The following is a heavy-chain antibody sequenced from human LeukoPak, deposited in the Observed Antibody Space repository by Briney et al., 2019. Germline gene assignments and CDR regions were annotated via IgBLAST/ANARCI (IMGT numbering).Heavy chain of an antibody. CDR2: IDPSDSYT. J-gene: IGHJ5*02. V-gene: IGHV5-10-1*01. Sequence: GESLKISCKGSGYSFTSYWISWVRQMPGKGLEWTGRIDPSDSYTNYSPSFQGHVTISADKSISTAYLQWSSLKASDTAMYYCARHLDSHCSGGSCYDWFDPWGQGTLVTVSS. CDR3: ARHLDSHCSGGSCYDWFDP. CDR1: GYSFTSYW. D-gene: IGHD2-15*01.